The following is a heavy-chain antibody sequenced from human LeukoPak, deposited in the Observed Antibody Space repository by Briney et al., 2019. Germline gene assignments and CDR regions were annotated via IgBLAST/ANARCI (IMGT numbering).Heavy chain of an antibody. CDR1: GDSFSSVSYY. CDR3: ARGGLLNWFDP. D-gene: IGHD1-26*01. CDR2: IYATGST. J-gene: IGHJ5*02. V-gene: IGHV4-61*02. Sequence: SETLSLTCTVSGDSFSSVSYYWSWIRQPAGKGLEWIGRIYATGSTNYNPSLKSRVTISVDTSKNQFFLKLSSVTAADTAVYYCARGGLLNWFDPWGQGTLVTVSS.